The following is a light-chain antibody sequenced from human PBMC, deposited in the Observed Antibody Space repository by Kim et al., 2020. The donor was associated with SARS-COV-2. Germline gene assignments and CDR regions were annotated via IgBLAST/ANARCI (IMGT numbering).Light chain of an antibody. J-gene: IGLJ2*01. CDR1: SLRSYY. V-gene: IGLV3-19*01. CDR3: NSRDSNDNVV. CDR2: GKN. Sequence: VALGQTFRITCQGDSLRSYYATGYQQKQGQAPIVVIYGKNNRPSGIPDRFSGSSSGNTASLTITGTQAGDEADYYCNSRDSNDNVVFGGGTQLTVL.